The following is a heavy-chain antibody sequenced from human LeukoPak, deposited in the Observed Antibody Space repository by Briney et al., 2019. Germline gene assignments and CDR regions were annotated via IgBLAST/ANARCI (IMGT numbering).Heavy chain of an antibody. Sequence: PGRSLRLSCAASGFPFSSYAMHWVRQAPGKGLVWVGVIWYDGTKADYAESVKGRFTTSRDDSKNTLYLQMNSLRVEDTAVYYCARDPNGNYVGAFDFWGQGTLVTVSS. J-gene: IGHJ3*01. CDR2: IWYDGTKA. CDR1: GFPFSSYA. CDR3: ARDPNGNYVGAFDF. D-gene: IGHD4-17*01. V-gene: IGHV3-33*01.